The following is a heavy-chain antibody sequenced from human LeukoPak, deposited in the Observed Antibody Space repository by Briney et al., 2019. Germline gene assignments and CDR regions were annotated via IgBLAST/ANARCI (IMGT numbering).Heavy chain of an antibody. J-gene: IGHJ4*02. D-gene: IGHD6-6*01. CDR1: GASISMYH. V-gene: IGHV4-59*08. Sequence: SETLSLACTVSGASISMYHWRWIRQPPGKGLEWIGYVYYTGSTNYNPSLKSRVTMFEDKSKNQFSLRLYSVTVADTAVYYCARHFAYSSSSYFDYWGQGSLVTVSS. CDR2: VYYTGST. CDR3: ARHFAYSSSSYFDY.